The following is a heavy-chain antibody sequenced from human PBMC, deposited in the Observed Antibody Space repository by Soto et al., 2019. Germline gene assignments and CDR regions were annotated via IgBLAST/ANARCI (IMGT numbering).Heavy chain of an antibody. CDR3: ARGSPEVPGYMDY. J-gene: IGHJ4*02. CDR2: IYSGGST. V-gene: IGHV3-53*02. D-gene: IGHD6-13*01. CDR1: EFTVRNHY. Sequence: EVQVVETGGGLVQPGGSLRLSCAASEFTVRNHYMSWVRQPPGEGLEWVSVIYSGGSTFYADSVKGRFTISRDNSKNTVYLQMNRLRVEDTAVYHCARGSPEVPGYMDYWGQGTLVTVSS.